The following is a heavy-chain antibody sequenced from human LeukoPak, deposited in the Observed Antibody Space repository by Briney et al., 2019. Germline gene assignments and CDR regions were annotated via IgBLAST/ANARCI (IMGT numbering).Heavy chain of an antibody. J-gene: IGHJ4*02. CDR1: GGSISSASYY. CDR2: IYTSGST. D-gene: IGHD6-13*01. CDR3: AMRERLAAALDY. Sequence: SQTLSLTCTVSGGSISSASYYWSWIRQPAGKGLEWIGRIYTSGSTNYSPSLKSRVTISVDTSKNQFSLKLSSVTAADTAVYYCAMRERLAAALDYWGQGTLVTVSS. V-gene: IGHV4-61*02.